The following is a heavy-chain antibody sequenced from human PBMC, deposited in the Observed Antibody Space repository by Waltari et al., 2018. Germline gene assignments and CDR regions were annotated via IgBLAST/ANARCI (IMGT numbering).Heavy chain of an antibody. V-gene: IGHV3-43*01. CDR2: INWNGDRT. D-gene: IGHD6-13*01. CDR3: VKGVGGSWYVGYYFEY. CDR1: GFTFKDHS. Sequence: DVHLVQSGGGVEQPGGSLRLSCEASGFTFKDHSMHWVRQAPGKGLAWVSNINWNGDRTNYADSVKGRFTIARDNSKNSLYLQMTSLRAEDTAFYYCVKGVGGSWYVGYYFEYWGQGALVTVSS. J-gene: IGHJ4*02.